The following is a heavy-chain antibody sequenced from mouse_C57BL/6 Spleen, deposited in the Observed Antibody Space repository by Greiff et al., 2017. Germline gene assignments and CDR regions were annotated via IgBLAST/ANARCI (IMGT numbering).Heavy chain of an antibody. CDR2: IYPGSGNT. CDR1: GYTFTDYY. J-gene: IGHJ3*01. Sequence: QVQLQQSGAELVRPGASVNLSCKASGYTFTDYYINWVKQRPGQGLEWIARIYPGSGNTYYNEKFKGKATLTAEKSSSTAYMQLSSLTSEDSAVYFCARGADYDSWFAYWGQGTLVTVAA. D-gene: IGHD2-4*01. V-gene: IGHV1-76*01. CDR3: ARGADYDSWFAY.